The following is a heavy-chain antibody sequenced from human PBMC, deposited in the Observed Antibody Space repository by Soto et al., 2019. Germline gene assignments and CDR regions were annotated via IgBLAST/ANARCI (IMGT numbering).Heavy chain of an antibody. CDR1: GFTLGSYW. CDR2: INQDGSEK. V-gene: IGHV3-7*02. D-gene: IGHD3-10*02. J-gene: IGHJ4*02. CDR3: XXMFXGXYXXDC. Sequence: EVQLVXSGGGLVQPXXXLXLSCAASGFTLGSYWMSWVRQAPGKGLEWVGSINQDGSEKNYVDSVKGRFTXXXXXAKXXXXXXXXXXXXXXXAXXFCXXMFXGXYXXDCWGQGTLVTVSS.